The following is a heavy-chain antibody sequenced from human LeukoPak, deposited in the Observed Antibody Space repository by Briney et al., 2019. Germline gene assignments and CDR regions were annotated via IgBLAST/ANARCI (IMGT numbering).Heavy chain of an antibody. CDR1: GFTVSSNY. V-gene: IGHV3-23*01. D-gene: IGHD2-15*01. CDR3: AGRASDSYLLY. J-gene: IGHJ4*02. Sequence: GGSLRLSCAASGFTVSSNYMSWVRQAPGKGLEWVSAISGSGGSTYYADSVKGRFTISRDNSKNTLYLQMNSLRAEDTAIYYCAGRASDSYLLYWGQGILVTVSA. CDR2: ISGSGGST.